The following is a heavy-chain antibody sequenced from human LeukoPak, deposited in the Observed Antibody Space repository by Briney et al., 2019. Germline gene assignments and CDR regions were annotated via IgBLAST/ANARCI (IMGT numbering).Heavy chain of an antibody. CDR3: ARARGDFWSGYYARYYYMDV. J-gene: IGHJ6*03. D-gene: IGHD3-3*01. CDR2: ISAYNGNT. V-gene: IGHV1-18*01. CDR1: GYTFTSYG. Sequence: ASVKVSCKASGYTFTSYGISWVRQAPGQGLEWMGWISAYNGNTNYAQKLQGRVTMTTDTSTSTAYMELRSLRSDDTAVYYCARARGDFWSGYYARYYYMDVWGKGTTVTVSS.